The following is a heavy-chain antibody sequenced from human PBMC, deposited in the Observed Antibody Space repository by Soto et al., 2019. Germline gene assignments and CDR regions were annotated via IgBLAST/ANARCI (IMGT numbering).Heavy chain of an antibody. V-gene: IGHV1-18*01. Sequence: QVQLVQSGAEVKKPGASVKVSCKASGYTFTSYGISWVRQAPGQGLEWMGWISAYNGNTNYAQKLQGRVTMTTDTPTSTVYTELTSLRSDATAVYYCARGYFGELNFDYWGQGTLVTVSS. CDR3: ARGYFGELNFDY. CDR2: ISAYNGNT. D-gene: IGHD3-10*01. CDR1: GYTFTSYG. J-gene: IGHJ4*02.